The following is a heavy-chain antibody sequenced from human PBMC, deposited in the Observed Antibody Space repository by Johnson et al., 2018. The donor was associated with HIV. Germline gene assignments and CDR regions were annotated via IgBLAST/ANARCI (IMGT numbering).Heavy chain of an antibody. V-gene: IGHV3-30*03. J-gene: IGHJ3*02. CDR2: ISYDGSNK. CDR3: ARDREVGARAGAFDI. D-gene: IGHD1-26*01. CDR1: GFTFSSYG. Sequence: VQLVESGGGVVQPGRSLRLSCAASGFTFSSYGMHWVRQAPGKGLEWVAVISYDGSNKYYADSVKGRFTISRDNAKNSLYLQMNSLRAEDTALYYCARDREVGARAGAFDIWGQGAMVTVSS.